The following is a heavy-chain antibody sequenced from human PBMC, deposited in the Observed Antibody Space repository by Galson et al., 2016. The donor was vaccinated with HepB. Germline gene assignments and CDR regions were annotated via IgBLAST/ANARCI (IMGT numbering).Heavy chain of an antibody. CDR1: GYTFTDYG. J-gene: IGHJ4*02. Sequence: SVKVSCKASGYTFTDYGFSWVRQVPGQGLEWMGWVSAYTGNTNYAQKLQGRVSLTTDTSTSKAYMEMRSLTYDDTAVYYCARWGASSSFQTDFWGQGTLVTVSS. CDR3: ARWGASSSFQTDF. CDR2: VSAYTGNT. V-gene: IGHV1-18*04. D-gene: IGHD6-6*01.